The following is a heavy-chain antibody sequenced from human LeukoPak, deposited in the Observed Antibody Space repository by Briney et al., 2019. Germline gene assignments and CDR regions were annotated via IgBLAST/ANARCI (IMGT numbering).Heavy chain of an antibody. CDR3: ARSIAARPFDP. V-gene: IGHV4-4*09. CDR2: IYTSGST. J-gene: IGHJ5*02. CDR1: GGSISSYY. D-gene: IGHD6-6*01. Sequence: PSETLSLTCTVSGGSISSYYRSWIRQPPGKGLEWIGYIYTSGSTNYNPSLKSRVTISVDTSKNQFSLKLSSVTAADTAVYYCARSIAARPFDPWGQGTLVTVSS.